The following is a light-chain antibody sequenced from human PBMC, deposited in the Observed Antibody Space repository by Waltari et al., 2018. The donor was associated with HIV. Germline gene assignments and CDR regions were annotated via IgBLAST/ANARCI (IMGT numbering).Light chain of an antibody. J-gene: IGKJ1*01. V-gene: IGKV3-20*01. Sequence: EIVLTQSPGTLSLSPGERATLSCRASQRISSTSLAWYQLKPGQAPRLLIYGTSSRATGIPDSFGGSGSGTDFTLIIRRLEPEDIAVYYCQQYGTSVGTFGQGTKVEIK. CDR1: QRISSTS. CDR2: GTS. CDR3: QQYGTSVGT.